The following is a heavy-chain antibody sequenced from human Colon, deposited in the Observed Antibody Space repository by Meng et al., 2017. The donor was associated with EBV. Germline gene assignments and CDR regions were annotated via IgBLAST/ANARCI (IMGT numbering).Heavy chain of an antibody. V-gene: IGHV4-39*07. D-gene: IGHD6-13*01. J-gene: IGHJ4*02. CDR1: GVSINSNNSD. Sequence: QLPVSGPGVVKPSETLSLACFVVGVSINSNNSDGAWHGQSPGRGVEWIGSIYYRASTYYNPSLRGQVTISVDPSKNQFSLRLSSVTAADTAVYYFVRVLRPGYSNKYHYYFNYWGQGTLVTVSS. CDR2: IYYRAST. CDR3: VRVLRPGYSNKYHYYFNY.